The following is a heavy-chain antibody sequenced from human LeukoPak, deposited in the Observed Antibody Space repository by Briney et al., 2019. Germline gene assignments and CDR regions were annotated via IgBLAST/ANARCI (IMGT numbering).Heavy chain of an antibody. J-gene: IGHJ4*02. CDR2: IYTSGST. CDR1: GGSISSYY. D-gene: IGHD2-2*02. Sequence: SSETLSLTCTVSGGSISSYYWSWIRQPAGKGLEWIGRIYTSGSTNYNPSLKSRVTMSVDTSKNQFSLKLSSVTAADTAVYYCARLLGYCSSTSCYIIGRLHGNGIYYFDYWGQGTLVTVSS. CDR3: ARLLGYCSSTSCYIIGRLHGNGIYYFDY. V-gene: IGHV4-4*07.